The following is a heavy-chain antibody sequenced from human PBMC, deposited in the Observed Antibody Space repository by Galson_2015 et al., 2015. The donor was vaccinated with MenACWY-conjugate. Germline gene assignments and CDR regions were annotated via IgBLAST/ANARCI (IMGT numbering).Heavy chain of an antibody. CDR2: VYPGDSET. CDR3: ARQGSSSSWFDP. V-gene: IGHV5-51*01. Sequence: QSGAEVKKPGESLKISCTGSGYSFTSYWIGWVRQMPGKGLEWMGIVYPGDSETRYSPSFQGQVTISADMSISTAYLQWSSLKASDAAMYYCARQGSSSSWFDPWGQGTLVTVSS. D-gene: IGHD6-6*01. CDR1: GYSFTSYW. J-gene: IGHJ5*02.